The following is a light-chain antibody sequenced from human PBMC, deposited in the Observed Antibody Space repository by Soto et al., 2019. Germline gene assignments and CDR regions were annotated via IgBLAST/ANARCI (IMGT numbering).Light chain of an antibody. CDR2: DAS. CDR3: QQYNTFSPT. J-gene: IGKJ1*01. Sequence: DIQMTQSPSTLSASVGDRVTITCRASQSISSWLAWYQQKPGKAPNLLIYDASSLESGVPSRFSGSGSGTEFTLTISSLQPGDFATYYCQQYNTFSPTFGQGTKVDIK. CDR1: QSISSW. V-gene: IGKV1-5*01.